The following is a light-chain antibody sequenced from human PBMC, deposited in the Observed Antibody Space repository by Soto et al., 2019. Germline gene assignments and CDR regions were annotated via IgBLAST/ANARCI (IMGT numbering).Light chain of an antibody. CDR2: AAS. V-gene: IGKV1-17*03. CDR3: LQHDSFPPT. Sequence: DIQMTQSPSAMSASVGDRVTISCRASQDIGNHLAWFQQKPGKVPQRLIYAASSLQTGVPPRFSGSGSGTDFTLTINSLQPEDFATYYCLQHDSFPPTFGQGTRLEIK. CDR1: QDIGNH. J-gene: IGKJ5*01.